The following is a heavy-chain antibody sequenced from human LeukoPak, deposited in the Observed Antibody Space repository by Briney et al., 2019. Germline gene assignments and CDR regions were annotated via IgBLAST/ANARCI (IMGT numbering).Heavy chain of an antibody. CDR3: ARASKGPDAFDI. J-gene: IGHJ3*02. CDR2: IYYSGST. Sequence: RASETLSLTCTVSGGSISSSSYYWGWIRQPPGKGLEWIGSIYYSGSTYYNPSLKSRVTISVDTSKNQFSLKLSSVTAADTAVYYCARASKGPDAFDIWGQGTMVTVSS. CDR1: GGSISSSSYY. V-gene: IGHV4-39*07.